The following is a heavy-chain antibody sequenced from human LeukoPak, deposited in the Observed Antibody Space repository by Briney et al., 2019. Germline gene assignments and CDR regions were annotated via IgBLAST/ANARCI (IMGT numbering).Heavy chain of an antibody. V-gene: IGHV3-48*01. CDR3: AGAYSAGWFTY. CDR2: ISSSSSTI. Sequence: GGSLRLSCAASGFTFSSYSMNWVRQAPGKGLEWVSYISSSSSTIYYADSVKGRFTISRDDSKNTLYLQMSGLRADDTAVYYCAGAYSAGWFTYWGQGTPVTVSS. J-gene: IGHJ4*02. CDR1: GFTFSSYS. D-gene: IGHD3-16*01.